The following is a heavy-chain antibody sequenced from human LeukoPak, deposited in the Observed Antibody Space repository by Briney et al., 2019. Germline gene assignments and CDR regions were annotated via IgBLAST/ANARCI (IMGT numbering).Heavy chain of an antibody. CDR1: VDSVSSNSAA. V-gene: IGHV6-1*01. CDR2: TYYRSKWYN. Sequence: SQTLSLTFAISVDSVSSNSAAWNWIRQSPSRGLEWLGRTYYRSKWYNDYAVSVKSRITINPDTSKNQFSLQLNSVTPEDTAVYYCARDPHIVVVPAAPAGFDPWGQGTLVTVSS. CDR3: ARDPHIVVVPAAPAGFDP. D-gene: IGHD2-2*01. J-gene: IGHJ5*02.